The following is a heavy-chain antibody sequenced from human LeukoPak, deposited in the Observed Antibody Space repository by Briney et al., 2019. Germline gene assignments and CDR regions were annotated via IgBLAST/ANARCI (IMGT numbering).Heavy chain of an antibody. Sequence: PGGSLRLSCAASGFTFSSYWMNWVRQAPGDGLDSVANIKPDESEKYYVDSVKGRFTISRDNAKNSLYLQMNSLRAEDTAVYYCARDLASSGWSPGYWGQGTLVTVSS. D-gene: IGHD6-19*01. CDR2: IKPDESEK. CDR3: ARDLASSGWSPGY. CDR1: GFTFSSYW. V-gene: IGHV3-7*04. J-gene: IGHJ4*02.